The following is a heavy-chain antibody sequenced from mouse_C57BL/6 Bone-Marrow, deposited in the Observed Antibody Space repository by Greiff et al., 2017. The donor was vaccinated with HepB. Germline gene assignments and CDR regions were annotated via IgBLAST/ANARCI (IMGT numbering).Heavy chain of an antibody. D-gene: IGHD1-1*01. CDR1: GYTFTDYY. CDR2: INPNNGGT. J-gene: IGHJ1*03. CDR3: ARENIGVTTVVATDWYFDV. Sequence: VQLQQSGPELVKPGASVKISCKASGYTFTDYYMNWVKQSHGKSLEWIGDINPNNGGTSYNQKFKGKATLTVDKSSSTAYMELRSLTSEDSAVYYCARENIGVTTVVATDWYFDVWGTGTTVTVSS. V-gene: IGHV1-26*01.